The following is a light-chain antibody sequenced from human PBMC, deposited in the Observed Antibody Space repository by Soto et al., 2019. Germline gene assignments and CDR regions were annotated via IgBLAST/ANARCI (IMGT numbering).Light chain of an antibody. V-gene: IGKV3-11*01. J-gene: IGKJ4*01. Sequence: EMILTQSPATLSLSPGERATLSCKTNQGISKYIAWYQQKPGQPPRLLIYDASIRATGIPARFSGNGSRTDFTLTITSLEPEDFAVYYCQQRSYWRFGGGTRVQIK. CDR1: QGISKY. CDR2: DAS. CDR3: QQRSYWR.